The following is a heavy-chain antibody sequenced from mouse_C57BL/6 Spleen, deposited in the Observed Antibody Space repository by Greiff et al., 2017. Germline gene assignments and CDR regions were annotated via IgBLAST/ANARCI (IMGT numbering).Heavy chain of an antibody. CDR1: GYTFTSYW. Sequence: VQRVESGAELVKPGASVKLSCKASGYTFTSYWMHWVKQRPGQGLEWIGMIHPNSGSTNYTEKFKSKATLTVDKTSSTAYMQLCSLTSEDSAVYYCARRAVVAKDYAMDYWGQGTSVTVSS. D-gene: IGHD1-1*01. J-gene: IGHJ4*01. V-gene: IGHV1-64*01. CDR3: ARRAVVAKDYAMDY. CDR2: IHPNSGST.